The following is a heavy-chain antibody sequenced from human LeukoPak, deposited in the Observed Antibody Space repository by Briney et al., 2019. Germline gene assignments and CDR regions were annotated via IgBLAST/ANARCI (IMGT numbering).Heavy chain of an antibody. CDR2: IYPGDSDT. V-gene: IGHV5-51*01. CDR1: GYSFTSYW. Sequence: GESLKISCKGSGYSFTSYWIVWVRQMPGKRLEWMGIIYPGDSDTRYSPSFQGQVTISADKSISTAYLQWSSLKASDTAMYYCARPRFGEGNWFDPWGQGTLVTVSS. D-gene: IGHD3-10*01. CDR3: ARPRFGEGNWFDP. J-gene: IGHJ5*02.